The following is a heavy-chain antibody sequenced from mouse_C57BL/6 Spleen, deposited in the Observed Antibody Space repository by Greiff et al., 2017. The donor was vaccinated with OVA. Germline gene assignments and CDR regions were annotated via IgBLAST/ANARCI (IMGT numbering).Heavy chain of an antibody. V-gene: IGHV1-81*01. J-gene: IGHJ2*01. CDR2: IYPRSGNT. Sequence: QVHVKQSGAELARPGASVKLSCKASGYTFTSYGISWVKQRTGQGLEWIGEIYPRSGNTYYNEKFKGKATLTADKSSSTAYMELRSLTSEDSAVYFCARRSTTVPDYFDYWGQGTTLTVSS. D-gene: IGHD1-1*01. CDR1: GYTFTSYG. CDR3: ARRSTTVPDYFDY.